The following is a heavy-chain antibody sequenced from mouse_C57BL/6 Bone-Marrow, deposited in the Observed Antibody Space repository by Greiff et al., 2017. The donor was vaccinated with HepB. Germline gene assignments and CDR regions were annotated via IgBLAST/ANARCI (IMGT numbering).Heavy chain of an antibody. CDR2: IDPSDSYT. CDR3: ATPNYDAMDY. V-gene: IGHV1-59*01. CDR1: GYTFTSYW. J-gene: IGHJ4*01. Sequence: VQLQQPGAELVRPGTSVKLSCKASGYTFTSYWMHWVKQRPGQGLEWIGVIDPSDSYTNYNQKFKGKATLTVDTSSSTAYMQLSSLTSEDSAVYYCATPNYDAMDYWGQGTSVTVSS.